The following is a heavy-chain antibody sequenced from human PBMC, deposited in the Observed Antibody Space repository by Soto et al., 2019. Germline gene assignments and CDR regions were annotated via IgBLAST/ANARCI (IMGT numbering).Heavy chain of an antibody. Sequence: RGKSLKSSCEGSGYGFAGYWIAGVRQMPGKGLELIGIIYPTDSDTRYRPSYQGQVTISADKSIRSAYLQWSTLRASDTAMYYCARGGVSTRTFDHWGQATPVTVPQ. CDR2: IYPTDSDT. CDR3: ARGGVSTRTFDH. CDR1: GYGFAGYW. D-gene: IGHD3-3*01. J-gene: IGHJ5*02. V-gene: IGHV5-51*01.